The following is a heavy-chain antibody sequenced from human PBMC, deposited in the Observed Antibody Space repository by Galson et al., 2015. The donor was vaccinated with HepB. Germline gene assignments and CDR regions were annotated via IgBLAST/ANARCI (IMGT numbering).Heavy chain of an antibody. V-gene: IGHV1-24*01. J-gene: IGHJ6*02. CDR1: GSTLTELS. CDR2: FDPEDGET. CDR3: ATSYSRDEYYYYGMDV. D-gene: IGHD6-13*01. Sequence: SVKVSCKVSGSTLTELSMHWVRQAPGKGLEWMGGFDPEDGETIYAQKFQGRVTMTEDTSTDTAYMELSSLRSEDTAVYYCATSYSRDEYYYYGMDVWGQGTTVTVSS.